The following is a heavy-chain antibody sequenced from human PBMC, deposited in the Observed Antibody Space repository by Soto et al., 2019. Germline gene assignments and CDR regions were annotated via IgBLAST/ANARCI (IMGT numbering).Heavy chain of an antibody. D-gene: IGHD3-22*01. Sequence: PGGSLRLSCAASGFTFSNAWMNWVRQAPGKGLEWVGRIKSKTDGGNTYYADSVKGRFIISRDNSKNTLYLQMNSLRAEDTAVYYCASSQIKSSAYYRFDYWGQGTPVTVSS. CDR2: IKSKTDGGNT. CDR1: GFTFSNAW. CDR3: ASSQIKSSAYYRFDY. V-gene: IGHV3-15*07. J-gene: IGHJ4*02.